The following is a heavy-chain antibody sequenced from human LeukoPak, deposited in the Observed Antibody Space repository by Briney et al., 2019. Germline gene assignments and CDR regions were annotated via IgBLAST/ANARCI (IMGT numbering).Heavy chain of an antibody. CDR2: IAAYNGLT. Sequence: RASVKVSCKASGYSFTGYGIAWVRQAPGQGLELVGWIAAYNGLTNYAQNLQGRLTLTTDTSTTTAYMELRNLTSDDTAIYFCARSYGLEADYWGRGTLVTVSS. CDR3: ARSYGLEADY. J-gene: IGHJ4*02. V-gene: IGHV1-18*04. CDR1: GYSFTGYG. D-gene: IGHD3-16*02.